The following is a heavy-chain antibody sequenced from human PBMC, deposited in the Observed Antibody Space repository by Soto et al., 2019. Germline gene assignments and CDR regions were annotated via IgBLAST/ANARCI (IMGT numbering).Heavy chain of an antibody. CDR2: VYYRGSI. CDR3: ARVTFTPNLFDA. CDR1: GDSISSPDYY. D-gene: IGHD3-3*02. J-gene: IGHJ5*02. V-gene: IGHV4-30-4*01. Sequence: SLTCTVSGDSISSPDYYLSWIRQAPGKGLELIGYVYYRGSIYYTPSFESRVSISVDTSKNQFSLRLTSVTAADSAMYFCARVTFTPNLFDAWGQGILATVSS.